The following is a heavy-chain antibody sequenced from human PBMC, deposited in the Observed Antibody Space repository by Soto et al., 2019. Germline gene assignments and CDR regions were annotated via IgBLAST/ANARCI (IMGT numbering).Heavy chain of an antibody. D-gene: IGHD6-19*01. V-gene: IGHV3-23*01. CDR2: ISGSGGST. J-gene: IGHJ6*02. CDR3: AKEVRQWLGSYYYYGMDV. Sequence: GGSLRLSCAASGFTFSSYAMSWVRQAPGKGLEWVSAISGSGGSTYYADSVKGRFTISRDNSKNTLYLQMNSLRAEDTAVYYCAKEVRQWLGSYYYYGMDVCGPGTTVTVSS. CDR1: GFTFSSYA.